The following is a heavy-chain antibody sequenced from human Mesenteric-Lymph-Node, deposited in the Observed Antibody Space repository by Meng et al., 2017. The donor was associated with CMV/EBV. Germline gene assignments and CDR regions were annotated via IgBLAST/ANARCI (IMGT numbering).Heavy chain of an antibody. D-gene: IGHD2-2*01. Sequence: SETLSLTCTVSGGSITSSYWSWIRQPPGKGLEWIGYCCYNGNPNFNPSLKSRVTISVDTSKNQFSLKLSSVTAADTAVYYCARGRRSVVVPAAIFGHWGQGTLVTVSS. CDR1: GGSITSSY. J-gene: IGHJ4*02. V-gene: IGHV4-59*12. CDR3: ARGRRSVVVPAAIFGH. CDR2: CCYNGNP.